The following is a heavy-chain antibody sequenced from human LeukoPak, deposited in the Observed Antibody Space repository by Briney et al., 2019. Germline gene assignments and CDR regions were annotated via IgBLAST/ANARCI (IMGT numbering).Heavy chain of an antibody. V-gene: IGHV4-34*01. CDR2: INHSGST. CDR3: ARGHLNY. CDR1: GGSFSGYY. Sequence: SETLSLTCAVYGGSFSGYYLSWIRQPSGKGLEWIGEINHSGSTNYNPSLKSRVTISVDTSKNQFSLKLSSVTAADTAVYYCARGHLNYWGQGTLVTVSS. J-gene: IGHJ4*02.